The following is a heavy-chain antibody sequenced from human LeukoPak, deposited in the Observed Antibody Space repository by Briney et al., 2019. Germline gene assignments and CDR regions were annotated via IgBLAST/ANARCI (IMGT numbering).Heavy chain of an antibody. CDR3: AKGVRFLEWLEYYFDY. D-gene: IGHD3-3*01. V-gene: IGHV3-30*18. J-gene: IGHJ4*02. CDR2: ISYNGSNK. Sequence: GGSLRVSCAASGFTFSSYGMHWVRQAPGKGLEWVAVISYNGSNKYYADSVKGRFTISRDNSKNTLYLQMNSLRAEDTAVYYCAKGVRFLEWLEYYFDYWGQGTLVTVSS. CDR1: GFTFSSYG.